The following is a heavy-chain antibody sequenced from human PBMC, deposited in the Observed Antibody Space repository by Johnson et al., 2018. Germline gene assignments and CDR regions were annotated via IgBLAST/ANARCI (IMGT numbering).Heavy chain of an antibody. CDR3: AREEGIAAAGLLQH. CDR1: GFTFSSYA. V-gene: IGHV3-30-3*01. CDR2: ISYDGSNK. D-gene: IGHD6-13*01. Sequence: QVQLVQSGGGVVQPGRSLRLSCAASGFTFSSYAMHWVRQAHGKGLEWVAVISYDGSNKYYADSVKGRFTISRDNSKNTLYLQMNSLRAEDTAVYYCAREEGIAAAGLLQHWGQGTLVTVSS. J-gene: IGHJ1*01.